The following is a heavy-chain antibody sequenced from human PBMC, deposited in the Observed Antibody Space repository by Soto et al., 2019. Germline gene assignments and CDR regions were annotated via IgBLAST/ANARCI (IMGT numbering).Heavy chain of an antibody. CDR2: TGATGRTT. J-gene: IGHJ4*02. CDR1: GFPFNIYA. D-gene: IGHD2-15*01. V-gene: IGHV3-23*01. CDR3: ARQGYNNSWYLDF. Sequence: VGSLRLSCAASGFPFNIYAMTWVRQAPGKGLEWVSTTGATGRTTYYADSVKGRFTISRDNSKNTLYLQMNSLRAEDTAVYYCARQGYNNSWYLDFWGQGALVTVSA.